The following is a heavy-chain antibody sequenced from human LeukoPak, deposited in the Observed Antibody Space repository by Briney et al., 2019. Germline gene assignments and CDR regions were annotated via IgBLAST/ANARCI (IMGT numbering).Heavy chain of an antibody. CDR1: GSTVSSNE. Sequence: GGSLRLSCAASGSTVSSNEMSWVRQAPGKGLEWVSAISGSGGSTYYADSVKGRFTISRDNSKNTLYLQMNSLRAEDTAVYYCAKSPCYYGSGSYYNDAPLFDYWGQGTLVTVSS. CDR3: AKSPCYYGSGSYYNDAPLFDY. D-gene: IGHD3-10*01. CDR2: ISGSGGST. V-gene: IGHV3-23*01. J-gene: IGHJ4*02.